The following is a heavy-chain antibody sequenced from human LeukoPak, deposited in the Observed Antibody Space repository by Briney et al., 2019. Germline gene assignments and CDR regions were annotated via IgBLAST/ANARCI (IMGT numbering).Heavy chain of an antibody. V-gene: IGHV1-8*01. CDR1: GYTFTSYD. Sequence: ASVKVSCKASGYTFTSYDINWVRQATGQGLAWMGWMNPNSGNTGYAQKFQGRVTMTRNTSISTAYMELSSLRSEDTAVYYCARGEYCSGGSCYSHWFDPWGQGTLVTVSS. CDR3: ARGEYCSGGSCYSHWFDP. CDR2: MNPNSGNT. D-gene: IGHD2-15*01. J-gene: IGHJ5*02.